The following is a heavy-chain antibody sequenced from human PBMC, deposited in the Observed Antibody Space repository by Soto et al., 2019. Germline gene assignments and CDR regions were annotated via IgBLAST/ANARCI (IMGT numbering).Heavy chain of an antibody. CDR1: GFTFSSDG. CDR2: ISYDGSNK. Sequence: QVQLVESGGGVVQPGRSLRLSCAASGFTFSSDGMHWVRQAPGKGLEWVAVISYDGSNKYYADSVKGRFTISRDNSKNTLYQQKNSLIAEDTAVYYCANLGVALTTVTTRFDYWGQGTLVTVSS. D-gene: IGHD4-17*01. J-gene: IGHJ4*02. CDR3: ANLGVALTTVTTRFDY. V-gene: IGHV3-30*18.